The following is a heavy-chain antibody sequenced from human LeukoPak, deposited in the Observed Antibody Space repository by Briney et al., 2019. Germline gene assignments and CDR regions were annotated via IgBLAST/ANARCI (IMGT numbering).Heavy chain of an antibody. D-gene: IGHD1-1*01. V-gene: IGHV3-13*01. Sequence: GGSLRLSCAASGFTFSSFDMHWVRQPTGQGMEWVSTIGTASDTYYPGSVEGRFTLSRDNAKNSLYLQMNSLTAGDTAVYYCARGPPRGKYYYMDVWGKGTTVTVSS. CDR2: IGTASDT. CDR1: GFTFSSFD. CDR3: ARGPPRGKYYYMDV. J-gene: IGHJ6*03.